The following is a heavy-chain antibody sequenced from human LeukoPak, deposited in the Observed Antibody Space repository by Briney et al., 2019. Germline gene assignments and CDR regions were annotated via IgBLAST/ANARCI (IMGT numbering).Heavy chain of an antibody. CDR2: ISAYNGNT. D-gene: IGHD2-15*01. J-gene: IGHJ6*02. V-gene: IGHV1-18*01. CDR1: GYTFTSYG. CDR3: ARVVVTIPEYYYYGMDV. Sequence: ASVKVSCKASGYTFTSYGISWVRQAPGQGLEWMGWISAYNGNTNYAQKLQGRVTMTTDTSTSTAYMELRSLRSDDTAVYYCARVVVTIPEYYYYGMDVWGQGTTVTVSS.